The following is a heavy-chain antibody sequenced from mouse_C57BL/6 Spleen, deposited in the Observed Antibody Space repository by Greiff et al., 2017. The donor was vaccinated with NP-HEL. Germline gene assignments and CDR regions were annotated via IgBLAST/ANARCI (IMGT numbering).Heavy chain of an antibody. D-gene: IGHD1-2*01. CDR1: GYTFTSYW. CDR3: ARGDPYIRGAMDY. J-gene: IGHJ4*01. CDR2: IYPGSGST. Sequence: QVQLQQPGAELVKPGASVKMSCKASGYTFTSYWITWVKQRPGQGLEWIGDIYPGSGSTNYNEKFKSKATLTVDTSSSTAYMQLSSLTSEDSAVYYCARGDPYIRGAMDYWGQGTSVTVSS. V-gene: IGHV1-55*01.